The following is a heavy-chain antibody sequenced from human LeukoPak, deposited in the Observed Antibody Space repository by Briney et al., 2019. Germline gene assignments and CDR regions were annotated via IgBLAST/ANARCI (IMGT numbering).Heavy chain of an antibody. CDR3: ARASRDRVIVVVVAATRDAFDI. D-gene: IGHD2-15*01. V-gene: IGHV3-21*01. Sequence: GGSLRLSCAASGFTFSSYSMNWVRQAPGKGLEWVSSISSSSSYIYYADSVKGRFTISRDNAKNSLYLQMNSLRAEDTAVHYCARASRDRVIVVVVAATRDAFDIWGQGTMVTVSS. J-gene: IGHJ3*02. CDR1: GFTFSSYS. CDR2: ISSSSSYI.